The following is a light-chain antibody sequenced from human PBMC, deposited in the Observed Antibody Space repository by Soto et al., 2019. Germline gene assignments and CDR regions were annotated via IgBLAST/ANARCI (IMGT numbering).Light chain of an antibody. J-gene: IGKJ1*01. CDR2: GAS. CDR3: QQYGSSPRT. CDR1: QSVSSSY. V-gene: IGKV3-20*01. Sequence: EIVLTQSPGTVSLSPGERATLSCRASQSVSSSYLAWYQQKPGQAPRLLIYGASSRATDIPDSFSGSGSGTDFTLTISRLEPEDFAVYYCQQYGSSPRTFGQGTKVEIK.